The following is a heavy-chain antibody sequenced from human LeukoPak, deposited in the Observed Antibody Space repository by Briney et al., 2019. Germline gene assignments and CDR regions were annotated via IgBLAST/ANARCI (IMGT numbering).Heavy chain of an antibody. Sequence: GGSLRLSCAASGFTFSSYAMSWVRQAPGKGLEWVSAISGSGGSTYYADSVKGRFTISRDNSKNTLHLQMNCLRAEDTAVYYCAKDIWPYDSGGYNDAFDIWGQGTMVTVSS. CDR2: ISGSGGST. J-gene: IGHJ3*02. CDR3: AKDIWPYDSGGYNDAFDI. CDR1: GFTFSSYA. D-gene: IGHD3-22*01. V-gene: IGHV3-23*01.